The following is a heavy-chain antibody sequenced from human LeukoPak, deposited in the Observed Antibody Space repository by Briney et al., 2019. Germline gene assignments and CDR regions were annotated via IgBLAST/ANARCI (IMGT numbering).Heavy chain of an antibody. CDR2: ISISGSSR. CDR3: ARGGIPHYSDNTGYFFGQF. V-gene: IGHV3-48*04. J-gene: IGHJ4*02. Sequence: GGSLRLSCAASGFSFSTHSMTWVRLAPGKGLEWLSFISISGSSRHYADSGKGRFTISRDNAENSVYLQMNSLRTEDTAVYYCARGGIPHYSDNTGYFFGQFWGQGTRVTVSS. D-gene: IGHD3-22*01. CDR1: GFSFSTHS.